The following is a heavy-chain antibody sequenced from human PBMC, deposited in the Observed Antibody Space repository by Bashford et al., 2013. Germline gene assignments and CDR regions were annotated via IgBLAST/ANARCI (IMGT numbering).Heavy chain of an antibody. CDR3: ARDLAAAGAYYYYGMDV. D-gene: IGHD6-13*01. Sequence: VASVKVSCKASGGTFSSYAISWVRQAPGQGLEWMGGIIPIFGTANYAQKLQGRVTMTRDTSTSTVYMELSSLRSEDTAVYYCARDLAAAGAYYYYGMDVWGQGTTVTVSS. CDR1: GGTFSSYA. V-gene: IGHV1-69*05. J-gene: IGHJ6*02. CDR2: IIPIFGTA.